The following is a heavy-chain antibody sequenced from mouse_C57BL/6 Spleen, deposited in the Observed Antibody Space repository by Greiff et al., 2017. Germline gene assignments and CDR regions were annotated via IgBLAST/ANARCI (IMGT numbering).Heavy chain of an antibody. CDR2: IYPGDGDT. V-gene: IGHV1-80*01. CDR3: ARWYDYDWYSDV. J-gene: IGHJ1*03. D-gene: IGHD2-4*01. Sequence: QVHVKQSGAELVKPGASVKISCKASGYAFSSYWMNWVKQRPGKGLEWIGQIYPGDGDTNYNGKFKGKATLTADKSSSTAYMQLSSLTSEDSAVXCGARWYDYDWYSDVWGTGTTVTVSS. CDR1: GYAFSSYW.